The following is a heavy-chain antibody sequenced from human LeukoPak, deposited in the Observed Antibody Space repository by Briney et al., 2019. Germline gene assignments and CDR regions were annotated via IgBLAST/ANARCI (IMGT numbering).Heavy chain of an antibody. CDR1: GFTFSSYE. J-gene: IGHJ4*02. D-gene: IGHD1-26*01. V-gene: IGHV3-48*03. CDR3: AKAGSIKFDY. CDR2: ISYSGSTI. Sequence: GGSLRLSCAASGFTFSSYEMNWVRQAPGKGLEWVSYISYSGSTIYYADSVKGRFTISRDNAKNSLYLQMNSLRAEDTAVYYCAKAGSIKFDYWGQGTLVTVSS.